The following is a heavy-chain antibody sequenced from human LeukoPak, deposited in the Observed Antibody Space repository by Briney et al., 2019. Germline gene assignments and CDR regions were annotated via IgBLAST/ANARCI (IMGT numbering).Heavy chain of an antibody. D-gene: IGHD3-9*01. J-gene: IGHJ4*02. Sequence: ASVKVSCKASGYTFTSYGISWVRQAPGQGLEWMGWISAYNGNTNYAQKLQGRVTMTTDTSTSTAYMELRSLRSDDTAVYYCARGYYGILTRYYDDYWGQGTLVTVSS. CDR1: GYTFTSYG. CDR3: ARGYYGILTRYYDDY. CDR2: ISAYNGNT. V-gene: IGHV1-18*01.